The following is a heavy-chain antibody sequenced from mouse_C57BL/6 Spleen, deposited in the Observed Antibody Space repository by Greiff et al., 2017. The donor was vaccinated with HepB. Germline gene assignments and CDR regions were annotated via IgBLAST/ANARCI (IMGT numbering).Heavy chain of an antibody. CDR1: GYTFTSYW. J-gene: IGHJ3*01. D-gene: IGHD2-4*01. CDR3: ARVYYDYDGFAY. Sequence: QVQLQQPGAELVKPGASVKLSCKASGYTFTSYWMHWVKQRPGRGLEWIGRIDPHSGGTKYNEKFKSKATLTVDKPSSTAYMQLSSLTSEDSAVYYCARVYYDYDGFAYWGKGTLVTVSA. CDR2: IDPHSGGT. V-gene: IGHV1-72*01.